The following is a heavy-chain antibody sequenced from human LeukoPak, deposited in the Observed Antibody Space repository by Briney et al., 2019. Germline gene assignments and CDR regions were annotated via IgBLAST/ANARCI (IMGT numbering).Heavy chain of an antibody. CDR2: IIPIFGTA. Sequence: ASVKVSCKASGGTFSSYAISWVRQAPGQGLEWMGRIIPIFGTANYAQKSQGRVTITTDESTSTAYMELSSLRSEDTAVYYCARARLEWLYYFDYWGQGTLVTVSS. CDR1: GGTFSSYA. D-gene: IGHD6-19*01. J-gene: IGHJ4*02. CDR3: ARARLEWLYYFDY. V-gene: IGHV1-69*05.